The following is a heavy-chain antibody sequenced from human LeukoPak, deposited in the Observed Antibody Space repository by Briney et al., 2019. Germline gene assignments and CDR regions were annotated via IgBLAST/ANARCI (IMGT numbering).Heavy chain of an antibody. Sequence: PSETLSLTCAVYGGSFSGYYWSWIRQPPGKGLEWVGEINHSGSTNYNPSLESRVTVSVDTSKNQFSLKLSSVTAADTAVYYCARGRGWLPTDYWGQGTLVTVSS. V-gene: IGHV4-34*01. CDR2: INHSGST. CDR3: ARGRGWLPTDY. CDR1: GGSFSGYY. J-gene: IGHJ4*02. D-gene: IGHD5-24*01.